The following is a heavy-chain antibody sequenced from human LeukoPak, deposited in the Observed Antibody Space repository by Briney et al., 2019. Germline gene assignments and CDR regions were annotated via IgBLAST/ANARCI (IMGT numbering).Heavy chain of an antibody. CDR2: IYYSGST. CDR1: GGSISSYY. Sequence: SETLSLTCTVSGGSISSYYWSWIRQPPGKGLEWIGYIYYSGSTNYNPSLKSRLTISVDTSKNQFSLKLSSVTAADTAVYYCARDLVGIVGASDYWGQGTLVTVSS. D-gene: IGHD1-26*01. V-gene: IGHV4-59*12. J-gene: IGHJ4*02. CDR3: ARDLVGIVGASDY.